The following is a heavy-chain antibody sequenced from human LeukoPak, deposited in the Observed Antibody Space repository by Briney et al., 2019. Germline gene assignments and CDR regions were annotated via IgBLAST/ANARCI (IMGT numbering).Heavy chain of an antibody. Sequence: SETLSLTCTVSGASVSPYYWSWIRQPPGKGLEWIGYVFYTGSTTYNPSLKSRLTISVDTSKSQFSLKLNSVTAADTAVYYCARGLGPSRGFDYWGRGTLVTVSS. J-gene: IGHJ4*02. D-gene: IGHD3-10*01. V-gene: IGHV4-59*02. CDR3: ARGLGPSRGFDY. CDR1: GASVSPYY. CDR2: VFYTGST.